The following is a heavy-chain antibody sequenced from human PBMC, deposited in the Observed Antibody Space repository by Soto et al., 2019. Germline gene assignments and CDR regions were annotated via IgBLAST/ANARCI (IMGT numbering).Heavy chain of an antibody. CDR1: GFTFDDSA. V-gene: IGHV3-73*01. J-gene: IGHJ6*02. CDR2: IRNKFNNYAT. CDR3: VRPVYYGMDV. Sequence: GGSLRLSCAVSGFTFDDSAIHWVRQTSGKGLEWIGRIRNKFNNYATTYAESVKGRFSFSRDDSKDTAFLQMNSLKTEDTGVYYCVRPVYYGMDVWGQGTTVTVSS.